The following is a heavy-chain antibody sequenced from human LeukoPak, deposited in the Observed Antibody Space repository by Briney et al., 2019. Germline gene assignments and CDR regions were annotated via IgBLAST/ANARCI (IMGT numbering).Heavy chain of an antibody. CDR2: IWYGGGSK. CDR3: ARLYCSGGSCYPYYFDY. D-gene: IGHD2-15*01. Sequence: GGSLRLSCAASGFTFSSYGMHWVRQAPGKGLEWVAVIWYGGGSKYYADSVKGRFTISRDNSKNTLYLQMNSLRAEDTAVYYCARLYCSGGSCYPYYFDYWGQGTLVTVSS. J-gene: IGHJ4*02. CDR1: GFTFSSYG. V-gene: IGHV3-33*01.